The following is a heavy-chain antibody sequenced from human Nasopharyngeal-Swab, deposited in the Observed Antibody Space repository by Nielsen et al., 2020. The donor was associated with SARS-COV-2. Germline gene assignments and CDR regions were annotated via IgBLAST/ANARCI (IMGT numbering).Heavy chain of an antibody. V-gene: IGHV4-34*01. CDR3: ARAGDIRYYYYGTDV. CDR2: INHSGST. D-gene: IGHD2-21*01. J-gene: IGHJ6*02. Sequence: WIRQPPGKGLEWIGEINHSGSTNYNPSLKSRVTISVDTPKNQFSLKLSSVTAADTAVYYCARAGDIRYYYYGTDVWGQGTTVTVSS.